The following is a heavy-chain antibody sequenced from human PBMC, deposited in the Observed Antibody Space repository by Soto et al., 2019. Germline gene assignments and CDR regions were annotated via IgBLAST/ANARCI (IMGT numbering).Heavy chain of an antibody. CDR2: ISGSGGST. Sequence: VGSLRLSCAASGFTFSSYAMSWVRQAPGKGLEWVSAISGSGGSTYYADSVKGRFTISRDNSKNTLYLQMNSLRAEDTAVYYCAIATYYYDSSGEHFQHWGQGTQVTVSS. D-gene: IGHD3-22*01. CDR1: GFTFSSYA. J-gene: IGHJ1*01. V-gene: IGHV3-23*01. CDR3: AIATYYYDSSGEHFQH.